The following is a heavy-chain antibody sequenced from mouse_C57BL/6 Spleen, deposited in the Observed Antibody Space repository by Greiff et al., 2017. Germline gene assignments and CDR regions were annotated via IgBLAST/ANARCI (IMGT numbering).Heavy chain of an antibody. CDR3: ARAGGYYDYEAMDY. Sequence: EVHLVESGPGLVKPSPSLSLPCSVTGYSITSGYYWNWIRQFPGNKLEWMGYISYDGSNNYNPSLKNRISITRDTSKNQFFLKLNSVTTEDTATYYCARAGGYYDYEAMDYWGQGTSVTVSS. D-gene: IGHD2-1*01. J-gene: IGHJ4*01. CDR2: ISYDGSN. V-gene: IGHV3-6*01. CDR1: GYSITSGYY.